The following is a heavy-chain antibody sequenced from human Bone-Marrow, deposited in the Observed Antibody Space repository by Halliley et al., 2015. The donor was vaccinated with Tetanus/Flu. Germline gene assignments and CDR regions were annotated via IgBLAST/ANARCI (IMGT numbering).Heavy chain of an antibody. Sequence: LSLTCAASGFTFSDYTMHWVRQPPGKGLEYVSTINTQGGSTYYANSVEGRFTISRDNSKKTVYLQMGSLRAEDMAVYYCARGGTYYYGSGSYPHDYYGMDVWGQGTTVTVSS. J-gene: IGHJ6*02. V-gene: IGHV3-64*01. D-gene: IGHD3-10*01. CDR2: INTQGGST. CDR3: ARGGTYYYGSGSYPHDYYGMDV. CDR1: GFTFSDYT.